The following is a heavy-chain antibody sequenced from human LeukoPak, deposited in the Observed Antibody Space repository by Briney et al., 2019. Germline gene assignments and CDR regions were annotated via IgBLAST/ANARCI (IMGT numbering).Heavy chain of an antibody. J-gene: IGHJ4*02. Sequence: AGGSLRLACAASGFTFSSYGMHWVRQAPGKGLEWVAMIWYDGSNEFYADSVKGRSTISRDNAKNSLYLQMNSLRAEDTAVYYCARTTPHYYDSSGYYPPRFDYWGQGTLVTVSS. D-gene: IGHD3-22*01. CDR2: IWYDGSNE. CDR1: GFTFSSYG. CDR3: ARTTPHYYDSSGYYPPRFDY. V-gene: IGHV3-33*01.